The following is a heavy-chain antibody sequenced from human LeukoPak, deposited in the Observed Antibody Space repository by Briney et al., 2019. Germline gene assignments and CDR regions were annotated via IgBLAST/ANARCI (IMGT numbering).Heavy chain of an antibody. Sequence: GGSLRLSCAASGFTFSSYGMHWVRQAPGKGLEWVGHIKNKGDGGTADYAATVKGRFTISRDDSKNTLYLQMNSLKTEDTAVYYCTAGLKYYDFWSAYPYYFDYWGQGNLVTVSS. D-gene: IGHD3-3*01. J-gene: IGHJ4*02. V-gene: IGHV3-15*01. CDR2: IKNKGDGGTA. CDR3: TAGLKYYDFWSAYPYYFDY. CDR1: GFTFSSYG.